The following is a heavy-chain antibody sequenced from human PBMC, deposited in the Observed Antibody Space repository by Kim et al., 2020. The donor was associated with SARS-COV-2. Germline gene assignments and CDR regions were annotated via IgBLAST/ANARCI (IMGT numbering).Heavy chain of an antibody. CDR2: IYSGGST. D-gene: IGHD3-10*01. J-gene: IGHJ4*02. V-gene: IGHV3-66*01. Sequence: GGSLRLSCAASGFTVSSNYMSWVRQAPGKGLEWVSVIYSGGSTYYADSVKGRFTISRDNSKNTLYLQMNSLRAEDTAVYYCARAPMVRGVLDYWGQGTLVTVSS. CDR1: GFTVSSNY. CDR3: ARAPMVRGVLDY.